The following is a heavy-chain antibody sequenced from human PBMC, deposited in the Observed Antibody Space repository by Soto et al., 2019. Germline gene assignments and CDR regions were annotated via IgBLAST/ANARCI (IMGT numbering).Heavy chain of an antibody. D-gene: IGHD3-10*01. J-gene: IGHJ6*02. CDR1: GYTFTSYD. V-gene: IGHV1-8*01. Sequence: QVQLVQSGAEVKKPGASVKVSCKASGYTFTSYDINWVRQATGQGLEWMGWMNPNSGNTGYAQKFQGRGTMTRNTSISTAYMELSSLRSEDTAVYYCARDPPYYYGSGSYYNDPYYYYGMDVWGQGTTVTVSS. CDR3: ARDPPYYYGSGSYYNDPYYYYGMDV. CDR2: MNPNSGNT.